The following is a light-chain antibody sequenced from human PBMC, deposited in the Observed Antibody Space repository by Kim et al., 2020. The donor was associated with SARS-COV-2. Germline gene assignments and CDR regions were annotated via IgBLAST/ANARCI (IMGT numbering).Light chain of an antibody. J-gene: IGLJ3*02. Sequence: KSVHWYQQKPAQAPVLVISYDSDRPSGTPERFSGSNSGNPATLTISRVEAGDDADYFCQVWDSVSNHRVFGGGTQLTVL. CDR1: KS. CDR3: QVWDSVSNHRV. V-gene: IGLV3-21*04. CDR2: YDS.